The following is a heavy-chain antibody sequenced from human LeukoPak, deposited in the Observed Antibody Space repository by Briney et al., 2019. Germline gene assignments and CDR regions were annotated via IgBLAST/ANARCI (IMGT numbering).Heavy chain of an antibody. Sequence: SETLSLTCTVSGGSISSYCCSWIRQPPGQGQERIGYISYSGRTNYNPSPTSRVTISVDTSKNPFSLKLSSVTAADTAVYYCARERAAAGGYFDYWGQGTLVTVSS. V-gene: IGHV4-59*01. D-gene: IGHD6-13*01. CDR1: GGSISSYC. CDR3: ARERAAAGGYFDY. CDR2: ISYSGRT. J-gene: IGHJ4*02.